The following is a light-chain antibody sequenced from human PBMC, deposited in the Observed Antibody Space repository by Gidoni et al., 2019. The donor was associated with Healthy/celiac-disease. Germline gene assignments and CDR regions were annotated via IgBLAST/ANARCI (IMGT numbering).Light chain of an antibody. CDR2: KAS. Sequence: DIQMTQSPSTLSASVGDRVTITCRDSQSISSWLAWYQQKPGKAPKLLIYKASSFESGVPSRFSGSGSGTEFTLTISSLQPDDFATYYCQQYNSYSRTFGQGTKVEIK. V-gene: IGKV1-5*03. J-gene: IGKJ1*01. CDR3: QQYNSYSRT. CDR1: QSISSW.